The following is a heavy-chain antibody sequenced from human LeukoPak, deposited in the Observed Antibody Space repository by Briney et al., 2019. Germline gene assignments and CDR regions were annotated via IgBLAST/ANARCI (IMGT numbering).Heavy chain of an antibody. J-gene: IGHJ4*02. CDR1: GFTLSSYG. D-gene: IGHD5-24*01. CDR2: IWYDGSNK. Sequence: PGRSLRLSCAASGFTLSSYGMHWVRQAPGKGLEWVAVIWYDGSNKYYADSVKGRFTISRDNSKNTLYLQMNSLRAEDTAVYYCAKELQMATIKDDSSYFDYWGQGTLVTVSS. CDR3: AKELQMATIKDDSSYFDY. V-gene: IGHV3-33*06.